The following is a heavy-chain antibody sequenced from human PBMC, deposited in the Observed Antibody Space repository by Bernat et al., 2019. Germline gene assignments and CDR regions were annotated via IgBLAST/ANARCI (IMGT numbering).Heavy chain of an antibody. Sequence: EVQLVESGGGLVQPGGSLRLSCAASGFTVSSNYMSWVRQAPGKGLEWVSVIYSGGSTYYADSVKGRFTISRDNSKNTLYLQMNSLRAEDTAVYYCARGGVPAAWAFDIWSQGTMVTVSS. V-gene: IGHV3-66*01. J-gene: IGHJ3*02. D-gene: IGHD2-2*01. CDR3: ARGGVPAAWAFDI. CDR2: IYSGGST. CDR1: GFTVSSNY.